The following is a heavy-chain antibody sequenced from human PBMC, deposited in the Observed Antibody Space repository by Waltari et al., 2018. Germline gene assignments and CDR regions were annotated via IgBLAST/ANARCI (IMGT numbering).Heavy chain of an antibody. D-gene: IGHD2-2*01. V-gene: IGHV3-21*01. CDR3: VSPALPGAHYYYYYGMDF. CDR1: GLHFSRHS. J-gene: IGHJ6*02. Sequence: EVQLVESGGGLVKPGGSLRLSCAASGLHFSRHSMYWVTQAPGKGLEWVSSISSISTYKYYADSVRGRFTISRDNAMNSLYLQLNSLGAEDTAVYYCVSPALPGAHYYYYYGMDFWGQGTTVTVSS. CDR2: ISSISTYK.